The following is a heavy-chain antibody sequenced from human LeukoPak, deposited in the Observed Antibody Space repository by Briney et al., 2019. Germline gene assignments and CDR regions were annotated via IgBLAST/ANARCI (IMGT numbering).Heavy chain of an antibody. V-gene: IGHV1-46*03. CDR3: ARDESWYFDY. CDR1: GYTFTGYY. Sequence: GASVKVSCKASGYTFTGYYMHWVRQAPGQGLEWMGIINPSGGSTSYAQKFQGRVTMTRDTSTSTVYMELSSLRSEDTSVDSCARDESWYFDYWGQGTLVTVSS. CDR2: INPSGGST. J-gene: IGHJ4*02. D-gene: IGHD1-14*01.